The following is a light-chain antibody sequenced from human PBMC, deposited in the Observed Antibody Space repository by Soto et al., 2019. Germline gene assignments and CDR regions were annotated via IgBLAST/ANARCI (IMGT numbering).Light chain of an antibody. V-gene: IGKV3-11*01. J-gene: IGKJ4*01. Sequence: EIVLTQSPATLSLSPGDRATLSCRASQTVSSYLAWYQQKPGQAPRLLIYDASSRATGIPARFSGSGSGTDFTRTITSLEPEDFAFYYCQQRSDWPSTFGGGTKVEIK. CDR2: DAS. CDR1: QTVSSY. CDR3: QQRSDWPST.